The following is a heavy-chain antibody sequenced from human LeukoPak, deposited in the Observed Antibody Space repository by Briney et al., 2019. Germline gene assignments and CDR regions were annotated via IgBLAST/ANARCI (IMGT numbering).Heavy chain of an antibody. CDR2: LNPNTGNT. D-gene: IGHD2-15*01. J-gene: IGHJ4*02. CDR3: ARGAPGSYCSGGSCPYFDY. Sequence: GASVKVSCKASGYTFIGYDINWVRQATGQGRVRMGWLNPNTGNTGYAQKFRGRVTMTRNTSISTASMELSSLTSEDTALYYCARGAPGSYCSGGSCPYFDYWGQGTLVSVSS. V-gene: IGHV1-8*01. CDR1: GYTFIGYD.